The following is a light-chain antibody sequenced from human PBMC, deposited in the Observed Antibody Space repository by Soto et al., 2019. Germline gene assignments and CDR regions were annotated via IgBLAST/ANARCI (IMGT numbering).Light chain of an antibody. Sequence: QSVLTQPRSVSGSPGQSVTISCTGTNSDVGIYNYVSWFQQYPGKAPKLMLYDVSKRPSGVPDRFSGSKSGNTASLTISGLQAEDEADYHCCSYAGSYTWLFGGGTKLTVL. V-gene: IGLV2-11*01. CDR3: CSYAGSYTWL. J-gene: IGLJ3*02. CDR1: NSDVGIYNY. CDR2: DVS.